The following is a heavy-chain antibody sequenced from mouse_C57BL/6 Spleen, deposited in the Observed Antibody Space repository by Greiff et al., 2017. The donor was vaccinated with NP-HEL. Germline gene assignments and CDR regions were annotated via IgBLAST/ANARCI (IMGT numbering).Heavy chain of an antibody. V-gene: IGHV5-17*01. Sequence: EVHLVESGGGLVKPGGSLKLSCAASGFTFSDYGMHWVRQAPEKGLEWVAYISSGSSTIYYADTVKGRSTISRDNAKNTLFLQMTSLRSEDTAMYYCARPFYYGSSYGAMDYWGQGTSVTVSS. D-gene: IGHD1-1*01. CDR3: ARPFYYGSSYGAMDY. CDR2: ISSGSSTI. J-gene: IGHJ4*01. CDR1: GFTFSDYG.